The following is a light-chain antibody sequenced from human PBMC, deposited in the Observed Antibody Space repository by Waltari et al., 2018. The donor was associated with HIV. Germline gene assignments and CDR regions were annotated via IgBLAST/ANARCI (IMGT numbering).Light chain of an antibody. Sequence: QSALTQPASVSGSPGQSITISCPGSSSHVGGYNYVPWYQQHPGKAPRLMIYDVSTRPSGVSDRFSGSKSGDTASLTISGLQAEDEADYYCESYTSTSVWVFGGGTRLTVL. CDR3: ESYTSTSVWV. CDR2: DVS. V-gene: IGLV2-14*03. J-gene: IGLJ3*02. CDR1: SSHVGGYNY.